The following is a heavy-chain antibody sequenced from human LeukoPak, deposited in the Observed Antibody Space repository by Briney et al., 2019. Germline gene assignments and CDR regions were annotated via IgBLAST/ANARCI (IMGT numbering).Heavy chain of an antibody. D-gene: IGHD3-9*01. CDR2: ISGSGGST. CDR1: GFTFSSYA. J-gene: IGHJ4*02. CDR3: VKDHLDWGSSFDY. Sequence: GGSLRLSCAASGFTFSSYAMTWVRQAPGKGPEWVSGISGSGGSTYYADSVKGRFTISRDDSKNTLFLQMNSLRAEDTAIYYCVKDHLDWGSSFDYWGQGALVTVSS. V-gene: IGHV3-23*01.